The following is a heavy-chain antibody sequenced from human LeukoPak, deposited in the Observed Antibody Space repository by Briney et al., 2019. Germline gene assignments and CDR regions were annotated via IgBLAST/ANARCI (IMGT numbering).Heavy chain of an antibody. CDR1: GFTFSSYS. Sequence: GGSLRLSCAASGFTFSSYSMNWVRQAPGKGLEWVSSISSSSSYIYYADSVKGRFTISRDNAKNSLYLQMNSLRAEDTAVYYCAREKRDYYDYDKSFDYWGQGTLVTVSS. J-gene: IGHJ4*02. D-gene: IGHD3-22*01. V-gene: IGHV3-21*01. CDR2: ISSSSSYI. CDR3: AREKRDYYDYDKSFDY.